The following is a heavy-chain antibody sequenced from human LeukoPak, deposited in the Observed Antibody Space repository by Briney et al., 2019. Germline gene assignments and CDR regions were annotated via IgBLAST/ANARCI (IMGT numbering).Heavy chain of an antibody. J-gene: IGHJ4*02. V-gene: IGHV1-18*01. Sequence: GASVKVSWXASGYTFTSYGISWVRQAPGQGLEWMGWISAYNGNTNYAQKLQGRVTMTTHTSTSTAYMELRSLRSDDTAVYYCARRAYCGGDCYDHWGQGTLVTVSS. CDR2: ISAYNGNT. CDR1: GYTFTSYG. CDR3: ARRAYCGGDCYDH. D-gene: IGHD2-21*01.